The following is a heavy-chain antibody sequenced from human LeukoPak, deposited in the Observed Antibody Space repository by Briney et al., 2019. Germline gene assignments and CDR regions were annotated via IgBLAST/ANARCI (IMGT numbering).Heavy chain of an antibody. CDR1: GGSISSNTYY. D-gene: IGHD6-13*01. CDR2: IYYSGST. J-gene: IGHJ4*02. Sequence: PSETLSLTCSVSGGSISSNTYYWGWIRQPPGKGLEWIGSIYYSGSTFYNPSLKSRVTISADTSKNQFSLKLSSVTAADTAVYYCARATAGGYFDYWGQGTLVTVSS. V-gene: IGHV4-39*07. CDR3: ARATAGGYFDY.